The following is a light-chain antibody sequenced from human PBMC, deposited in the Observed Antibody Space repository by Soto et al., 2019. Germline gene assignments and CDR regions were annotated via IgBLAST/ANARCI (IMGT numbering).Light chain of an antibody. CDR1: SSDVGRHNA. J-gene: IGLJ1*01. CDR2: DVS. V-gene: IGLV2-14*03. CDR3: SSYRVGGSYV. Sequence: QSALTQPASVSGSPGQSSTISCSGTSSDVGRHNAVSWYQQHPGKVPQLMIYDVSIRPSGISDRLSASKSGNMASLTISGLQAEDEADYYYSSYRVGGSYVFGTGTKVTVL.